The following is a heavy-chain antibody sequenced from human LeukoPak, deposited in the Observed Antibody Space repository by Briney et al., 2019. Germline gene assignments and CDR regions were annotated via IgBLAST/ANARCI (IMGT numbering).Heavy chain of an antibody. J-gene: IGHJ6*02. CDR2: INAGNGDT. Sequence: ASAKVSCKASGYTFAKYAIHWVRQAPGQTLEWMGWINAGNGDTRYSQKFQGGVTITRDTSASTAYMELSSLRSEDTAVYYCARSKWTEAYYYYYGMDVWGQGTTVTVSS. CDR3: ARSKWTEAYYYYYGMDV. V-gene: IGHV1-3*01. D-gene: IGHD1-26*01. CDR1: GYTFAKYA.